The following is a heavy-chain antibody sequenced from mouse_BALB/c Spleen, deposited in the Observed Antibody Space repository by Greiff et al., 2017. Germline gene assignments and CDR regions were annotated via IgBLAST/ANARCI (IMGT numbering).Heavy chain of an antibody. D-gene: IGHD1-1*01. V-gene: IGHV14-3*02. CDR3: ASSDYYGSSLFAY. CDR2: IDPANGNT. Sequence: VHVKQSGAELVKPGASVKLSCTASGFNIKDTYMHWVKQRPEQGLEWIGRIDPANGNTKYDPKFQGKATITADTSSNTAYLQLSSLTSEDTAVYYCASSDYYGSSLFAYWGQGTLVTVSA. CDR1: GFNIKDTY. J-gene: IGHJ3*01.